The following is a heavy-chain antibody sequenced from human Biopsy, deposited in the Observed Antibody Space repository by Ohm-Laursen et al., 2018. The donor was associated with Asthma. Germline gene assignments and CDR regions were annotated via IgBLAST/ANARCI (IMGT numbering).Heavy chain of an antibody. CDR3: ARCQVGYSSGWSLLLKKIYYSGMDV. CDR2: IMTVFGTT. Sequence: SSVKVSCKISGYSLTDLSMHWVRQAPGQGLEWMGGIMTVFGTTNYAQKFQGRVTITADESTSTAYMEVTSLRSEDTAIYYCARCQVGYSSGWSLLLKKIYYSGMDVWGQGTAVTVSS. D-gene: IGHD6-19*01. J-gene: IGHJ6*02. V-gene: IGHV1-69*01. CDR1: GYSLTDLS.